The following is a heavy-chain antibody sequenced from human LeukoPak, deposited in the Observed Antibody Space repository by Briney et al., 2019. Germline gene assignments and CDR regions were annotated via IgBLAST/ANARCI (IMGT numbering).Heavy chain of an antibody. Sequence: ETPCLSCTLSVGSTCIVSSRCGRHRPRERLWWGGYIYDSDNTNYNPSLKSRITISVDMSRNQFSLKLNSVTAADTAIYYCARDRELGVWGRGTTVTVSS. CDR1: VGSTCIVS. CDR2: IYDSDNT. CDR3: ARDRELGV. V-gene: IGHV4-59*01. J-gene: IGHJ6*02. D-gene: IGHD1-26*01.